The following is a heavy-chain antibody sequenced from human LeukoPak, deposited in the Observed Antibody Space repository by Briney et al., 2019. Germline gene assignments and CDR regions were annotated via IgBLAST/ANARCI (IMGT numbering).Heavy chain of an antibody. CDR1: GDIVSSNSVT. Sequence: QTLSLTCAISGDIVSSNSVTWNWIRQFPSRGLEWLGRTYYRSTWYNDYAVSVRGRIAVNPDTSKNQFSLHLNSVTPEDTAVYYCARRLTQYDCFDPWGQGILVTVSS. CDR3: ARRLTQYDCFDP. D-gene: IGHD2-2*01. V-gene: IGHV6-1*01. CDR2: TYYRSTWYN. J-gene: IGHJ5*02.